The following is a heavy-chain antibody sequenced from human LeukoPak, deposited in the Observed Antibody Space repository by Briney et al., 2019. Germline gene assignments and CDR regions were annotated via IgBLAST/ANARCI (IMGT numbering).Heavy chain of an antibody. V-gene: IGHV3-13*01. J-gene: IGHJ2*01. CDR3: AREMGDKYSSSWALHL. D-gene: IGHD6-13*01. CDR1: GFTFSNSD. CDR2: IGTVGDT. Sequence: GGSLRLSCAASGFTFSNSDMHWVRQAAGKGLEWVSAIGTVGDTYYPGSVKGRFTISRENAKNSLYLQMNSLRAGDTAVYYCAREMGDKYSSSWALHLWGRGTLVTVSS.